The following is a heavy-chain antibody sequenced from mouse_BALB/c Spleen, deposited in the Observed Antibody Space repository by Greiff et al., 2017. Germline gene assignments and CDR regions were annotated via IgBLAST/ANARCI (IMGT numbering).Heavy chain of an antibody. D-gene: IGHD2-3*01. CDR1: GYAFSSSW. V-gene: IGHV1-82*01. CDR3: ARSGDGDV. J-gene: IGHJ1*01. Sequence: QVQLQQSGPELVKPGASVKISCKASGYAFSSSWMNWVKQRPGQGLEWIGRIYPGDGDTNYNGKFKGKATLTADKSSSTAYMQLSSLTSVDSAVYCCARSGDGDVWGAGTTVTVSS. CDR2: IYPGDGDT.